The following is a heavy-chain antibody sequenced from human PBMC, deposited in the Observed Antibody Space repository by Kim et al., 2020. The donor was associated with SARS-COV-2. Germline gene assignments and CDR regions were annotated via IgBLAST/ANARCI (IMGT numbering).Heavy chain of an antibody. J-gene: IGHJ5*02. CDR2: IYYSGST. Sequence: SETLSLTCTVSGGSISSSSYYWGWIRQPPGKGLEWIGSIYYSGSTYYNPSLKSRVTISVDTSKNQFSLKLSSVTAADTAVYYCARHFPITMIEKPGDWFDPWGQGTLVTVSS. D-gene: IGHD3-22*01. CDR1: GGSISSSSYY. V-gene: IGHV4-39*01. CDR3: ARHFPITMIEKPGDWFDP.